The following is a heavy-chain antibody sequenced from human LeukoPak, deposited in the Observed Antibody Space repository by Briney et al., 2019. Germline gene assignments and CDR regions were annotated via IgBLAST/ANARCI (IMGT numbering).Heavy chain of an antibody. D-gene: IGHD1-20*01. Sequence: PGGSLRLSCAASGFTFNIYAMSWVRQAPGKGLEWVSHISSSGGSTYYAGSVKGRFTISRDNSKNTLYLQMNSLRAEDTAVYYCAKALTGTKAFDIWGQGTMVTVSS. CDR1: GFTFNIYA. V-gene: IGHV3-23*01. CDR3: AKALTGTKAFDI. CDR2: ISSSGGST. J-gene: IGHJ3*02.